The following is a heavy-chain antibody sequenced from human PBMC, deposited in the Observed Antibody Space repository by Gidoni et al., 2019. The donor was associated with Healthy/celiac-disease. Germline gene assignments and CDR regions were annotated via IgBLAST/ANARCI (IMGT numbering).Heavy chain of an antibody. Sequence: QVQLVQSGAEVKKPGSSVKVSCKASGGTFSSYTISWVRQAPGQGLEWMGRIIPTLGIANYAQKFQGRVTITADKSTSTAYMELSSLRSEDTAVYYCARSPPGIAVAGTFDYWGQGTLVTVSS. D-gene: IGHD6-19*01. J-gene: IGHJ4*02. CDR2: IIPTLGIA. CDR3: ARSPPGIAVAGTFDY. V-gene: IGHV1-69*02. CDR1: GGTFSSYT.